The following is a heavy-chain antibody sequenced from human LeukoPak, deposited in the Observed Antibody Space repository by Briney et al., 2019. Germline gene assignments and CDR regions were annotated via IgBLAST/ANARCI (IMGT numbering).Heavy chain of an antibody. V-gene: IGHV4-30-4*01. J-gene: IGHJ3*02. Sequence: PSETLSLTCTVSGGSISSGDYYWSWIRQLPGKGLEWIGYIYYSGSTYYTPSLKSRVTISVDTSKNQFSLKLSSVTATDTAVYYCARLDCSSTSCYDADTFDIWGQGTMVTVSS. CDR3: ARLDCSSTSCYDADTFDI. CDR1: GGSISSGDYY. D-gene: IGHD2-2*01. CDR2: IYYSGST.